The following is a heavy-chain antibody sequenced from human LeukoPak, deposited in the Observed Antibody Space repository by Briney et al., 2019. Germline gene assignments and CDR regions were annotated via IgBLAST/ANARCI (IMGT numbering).Heavy chain of an antibody. V-gene: IGHV1-2*04. CDR2: INPNSGGT. Sequence: ASVKVSCKASGYTFTCYYMHWVRQAPGQGLEWMGWINPNSGGTNYAQKFQGWVTMTRDTSISTAYMELSRLRSDDTAVYYCARAASSGFDAFDIWGQGTMVTVSS. D-gene: IGHD3-22*01. J-gene: IGHJ3*02. CDR3: ARAASSGFDAFDI. CDR1: GYTFTCYY.